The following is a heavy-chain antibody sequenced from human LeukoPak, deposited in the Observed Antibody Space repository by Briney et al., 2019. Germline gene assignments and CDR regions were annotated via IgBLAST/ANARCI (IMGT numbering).Heavy chain of an antibody. CDR3: ASCPTRDGMDV. CDR2: IYYSGST. CDR1: GGSISSGGYY. J-gene: IGHJ6*02. Sequence: SQTLSLTCTVSGGSISSGGYYWSWIRQHPGKGLEWIGYIYYSGSTYYNPPLKSRVTISVDKSKNQFSLKLSSVTAADTAVYYCASCPTRDGMDVWGQGTTVTVSS. V-gene: IGHV4-31*03.